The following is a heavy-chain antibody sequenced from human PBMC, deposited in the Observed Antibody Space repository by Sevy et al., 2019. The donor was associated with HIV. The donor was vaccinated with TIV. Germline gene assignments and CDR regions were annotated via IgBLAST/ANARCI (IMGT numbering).Heavy chain of an antibody. CDR2: ISAYNGNI. D-gene: IGHD3-3*01. J-gene: IGHJ6*03. CDR3: ARGPNVLRFSSPTGEDYYHYTDV. CDR1: GYTFSSYG. V-gene: IGHV1-18*01. Sequence: ASVKVSCKASGYTFSSYGINWVRQAPGQGLEWMAWISAYNGNINYAQKLQGRVTMTTDTSTSTAYMELRSLRSDDTAVYYCARGPNVLRFSSPTGEDYYHYTDVWGKGTTVTVSS.